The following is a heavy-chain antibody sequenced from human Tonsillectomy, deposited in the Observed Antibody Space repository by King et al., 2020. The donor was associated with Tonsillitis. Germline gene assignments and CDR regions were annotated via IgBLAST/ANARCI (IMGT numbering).Heavy chain of an antibody. CDR3: ARDRPVYYYYGMDV. J-gene: IGHJ6*02. Sequence: VQLQESGPGLVKPSETLSLTCAVSGYSISSGYYWGWIRQPPGKGLEWIGSIYYSGSTYYNPSLKSRVTISVDTSKNQFSLKLSSVTAADTAVYYCARDRPVYYYYGMDVWGQGTTVTVSS. CDR2: IYYSGST. V-gene: IGHV4-38-2*02. CDR1: GYSISSGYY.